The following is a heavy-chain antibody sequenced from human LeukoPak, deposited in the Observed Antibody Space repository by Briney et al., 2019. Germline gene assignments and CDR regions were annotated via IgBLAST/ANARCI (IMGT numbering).Heavy chain of an antibody. CDR1: GFTFSSYG. D-gene: IGHD6-6*01. CDR2: IWYDGSNK. J-gene: IGHJ4*02. CDR3: ARDGGFRSSVWLDY. V-gene: IGHV3-33*01. Sequence: GSLRLSCAASGFTFSSYGMHWVRQAPGKGLEWVAVIWYDGSNKYYADSVKGRFTISRDNSKNTLYLQMNSLRAEDTAVYYCARDGGFRSSVWLDYWGQGTLVTVSS.